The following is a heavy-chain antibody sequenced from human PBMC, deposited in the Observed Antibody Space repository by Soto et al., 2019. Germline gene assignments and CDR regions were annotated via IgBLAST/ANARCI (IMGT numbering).Heavy chain of an antibody. CDR1: GGTFSSYA. D-gene: IGHD3-3*01. CDR2: IIPIFGTA. V-gene: IGHV1-69*01. Sequence: QVQLVQSGAEVKKPGSSVKVSCKASGGTFSSYAISWVRQAPGQGLEWMGGIIPIFGTANYAQKFQGRVTITADESTSTAYMGLSSLRSEDTAVYYCARGGGFFGVVIYGSFDYWGQGTLVTVSS. J-gene: IGHJ4*02. CDR3: ARGGGFFGVVIYGSFDY.